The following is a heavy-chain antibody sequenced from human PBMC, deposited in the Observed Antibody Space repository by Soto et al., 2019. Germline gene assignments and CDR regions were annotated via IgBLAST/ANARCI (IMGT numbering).Heavy chain of an antibody. CDR3: ARGRGDY. D-gene: IGHD3-10*01. Sequence: EVQLVESGGVLVLPGGSLRLSCAASGFTFSRYWMGWVRQAPGKGLEWVANIKHDGGDKYYVDSVRGRFTISRDNANNSLYLQMNSLRAEDTAVYYCARGRGDYWGQGTLVTVSS. CDR2: IKHDGGDK. V-gene: IGHV3-7*04. CDR1: GFTFSRYW. J-gene: IGHJ4*02.